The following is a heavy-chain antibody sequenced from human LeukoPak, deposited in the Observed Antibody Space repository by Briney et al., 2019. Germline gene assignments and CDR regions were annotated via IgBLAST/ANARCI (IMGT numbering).Heavy chain of an antibody. Sequence: PGGSLRLSCAASGFTFSSYAMNWVRQAPGKGLEWVSVIYTGGSTYYADSVKGRFTISRDNSKNTLFLQMDSLRAEDTAVYHCARDRRTYYYDSTSGMDVWGQGTTVTVSS. J-gene: IGHJ6*02. CDR3: ARDRRTYYYDSTSGMDV. V-gene: IGHV3-53*01. CDR2: IYTGGST. CDR1: GFTFSSYA. D-gene: IGHD3-22*01.